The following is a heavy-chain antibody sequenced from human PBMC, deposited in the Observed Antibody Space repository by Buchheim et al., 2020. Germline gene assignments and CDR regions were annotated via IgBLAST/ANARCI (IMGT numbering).Heavy chain of an antibody. CDR3: ARAETTVTTDWFDP. CDR1: GDSVNSGDYY. J-gene: IGHJ5*02. V-gene: IGHV4-30-4*01. CDR2: IYYSGNT. Sequence: QVQLQESGPGLVKPSQTLSLTCTVSGDSVNSGDYYWSWIRQPPGKGLEWIGYIYYSGNTYYIPSLKSRLTISVDTSKNLFSLKLSSVTAADTAVYYCARAETTVTTDWFDPWGQGTL. D-gene: IGHD4-17*01.